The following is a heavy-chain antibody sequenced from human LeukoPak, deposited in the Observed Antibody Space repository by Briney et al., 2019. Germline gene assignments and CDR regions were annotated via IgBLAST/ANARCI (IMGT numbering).Heavy chain of an antibody. D-gene: IGHD1-26*01. CDR1: GGSISSSSYY. V-gene: IGHV4-39*01. CDR2: IYYSGST. Sequence: SETLSLTCTVSGGSISSSSYYWGWIRQPPGKGLEWIGSIYYSGSTYYNPSLKSRVTISVDTSKNQFSLKLSSVTAADTAVYYCARHMGELLSLDPHFDYWGQRTLVTVSS. J-gene: IGHJ4*02. CDR3: ARHMGELLSLDPHFDY.